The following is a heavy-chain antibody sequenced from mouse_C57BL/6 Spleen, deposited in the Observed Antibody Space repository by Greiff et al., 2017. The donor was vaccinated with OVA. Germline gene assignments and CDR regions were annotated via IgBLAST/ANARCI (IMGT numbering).Heavy chain of an antibody. Sequence: QVQLQQSGAELARPGASVKMSCKASGYTFTSYTMHWVKQRPGQGLEWIGYINPSSGYTKYNQKFKDKATLTADKSSSTAYMQLSSLTSEDSAVYYGAGGGLGGYFDVWGTGTTVTVSS. CDR2: INPSSGYT. CDR1: GYTFTSYT. CDR3: AGGGLGGYFDV. D-gene: IGHD3-3*01. J-gene: IGHJ1*03. V-gene: IGHV1-4*01.